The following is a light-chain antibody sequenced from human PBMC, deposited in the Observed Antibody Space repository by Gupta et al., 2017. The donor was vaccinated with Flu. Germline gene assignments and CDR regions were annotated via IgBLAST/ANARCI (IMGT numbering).Light chain of an antibody. J-gene: IGLJ3*02. V-gene: IGLV2-11*01. CDR3: CTYAGTFTFV. Sequence: SVTISRTGTSNDIGNDDYVSLYQQHTATAPTLLLYSVTRRSTGVPGRFSGSKSGNTASLTISVLRADDEAYYYCCTYAGTFTFVFGGGTKLTVL. CDR2: SVT. CDR1: SNDIGNDDY.